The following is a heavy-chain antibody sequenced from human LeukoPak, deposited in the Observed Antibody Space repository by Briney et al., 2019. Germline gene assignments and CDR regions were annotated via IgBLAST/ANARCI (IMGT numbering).Heavy chain of an antibody. D-gene: IGHD6-19*01. V-gene: IGHV4-59*08. CDR1: GGSISSYY. J-gene: IGHJ4*02. Sequence: PSETLSLTCTVSGGSISSYYWSWIRQPPGKGLEWIGYIYYSGSTNYNPSLKSRVTISVDTSKYQFSLKLSSVTAADTAVYYCARHRQGGWYFDYWGQGTLVTVSS. CDR3: ARHRQGGWYFDY. CDR2: IYYSGST.